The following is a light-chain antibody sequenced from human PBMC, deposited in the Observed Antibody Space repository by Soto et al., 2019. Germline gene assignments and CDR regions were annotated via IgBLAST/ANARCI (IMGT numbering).Light chain of an antibody. Sequence: DIQMTQSPSTLSASVGDRVTITCRASQSISSWLAWYQQKPGKAPKLLISGASSLESGVPSRFSGSGSGTEFTLTISSLQPDDVATYYCQQYDSYSYSFGQGTKLEIK. CDR2: GAS. CDR1: QSISSW. J-gene: IGKJ2*03. V-gene: IGKV1-5*01. CDR3: QQYDSYSYS.